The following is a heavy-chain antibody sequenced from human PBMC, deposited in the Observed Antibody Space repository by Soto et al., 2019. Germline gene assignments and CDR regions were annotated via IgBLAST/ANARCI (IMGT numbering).Heavy chain of an antibody. Sequence: SGKVCCKASGGTFSSYAISWVRQAPGQGLEWMGGIIPIFGTANYAQKFQGRVTITADESTSTAYMELSSLRSEDTAVYYCAREENCSGGSCYSGTPDDYHYDGMDVSGQGTTVTVSS. CDR3: AREENCSGGSCYSGTPDDYHYDGMDV. D-gene: IGHD2-15*01. J-gene: IGHJ6*02. CDR1: GGTFSSYA. CDR2: IIPIFGTA. V-gene: IGHV1-69*13.